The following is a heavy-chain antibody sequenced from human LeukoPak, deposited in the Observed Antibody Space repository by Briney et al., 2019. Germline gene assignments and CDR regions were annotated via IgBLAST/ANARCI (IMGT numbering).Heavy chain of an antibody. CDR2: INPYSGGT. J-gene: IGHJ5*02. CDR3: ARDYYDSSGYISGFDP. D-gene: IGHD3-22*01. V-gene: IGHV1-2*02. Sequence: ASVKVSCKASGYTFTGYYMHWVRQAPGQGLEWMGWINPYSGGTNYAQKFQGRVTMTRDMSISAAYMELTRLTSDDTAVYYCARDYYDSSGYISGFDPWGQGTLVTVSS. CDR1: GYTFTGYY.